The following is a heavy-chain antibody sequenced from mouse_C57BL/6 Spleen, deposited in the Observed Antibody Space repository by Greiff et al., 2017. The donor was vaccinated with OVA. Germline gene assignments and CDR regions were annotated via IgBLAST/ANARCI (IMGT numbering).Heavy chain of an antibody. V-gene: IGHV14-4*01. CDR1: GFNIKDDY. J-gene: IGHJ2*01. CDR2: IDPENGDT. Sequence: EVKLQESGAELVRPGASVKLSCTASGFNIKDDYMPWVKQRPEQGLEWIGWIDPENGDTEYASKFQGKATITADTSSNTAYLQLSSLTSEDTAFYYCTTGYYFDYWGQGTTLTVSS. CDR3: TTGYYFDY.